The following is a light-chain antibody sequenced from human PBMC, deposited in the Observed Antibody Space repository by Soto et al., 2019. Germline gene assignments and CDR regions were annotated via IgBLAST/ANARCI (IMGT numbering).Light chain of an antibody. Sequence: MVLAHSPATLSLSTGERATLSCRASQSVSRHLAWYQQKPGQAPRLLIYDASNRATGIPARFSGSGSGTDFTLTISSLEPEDFAVYYCQQRNNWPPVTFGGGTKVDI. V-gene: IGKV3-11*01. CDR3: QQRNNWPPVT. CDR1: QSVSRH. J-gene: IGKJ4*01. CDR2: DAS.